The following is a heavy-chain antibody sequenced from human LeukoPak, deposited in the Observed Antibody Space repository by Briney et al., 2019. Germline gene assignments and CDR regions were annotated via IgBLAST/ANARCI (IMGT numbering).Heavy chain of an antibody. CDR1: GFTFTNYS. D-gene: IGHD3-10*01. J-gene: IGHJ4*02. Sequence: GRSLRPSCAAYGFTFTNYSMTWVRQAPGKGLEWDQAMGGSDGITYYADAVKRRFTISRDNSKITLYLQMKILRAEDTVVYYCAKPGEFFKSFFDYWGQGTLVTVSS. CDR3: AKPGEFFKSFFDY. V-gene: IGHV3-23*01. CDR2: MGGSDGIT.